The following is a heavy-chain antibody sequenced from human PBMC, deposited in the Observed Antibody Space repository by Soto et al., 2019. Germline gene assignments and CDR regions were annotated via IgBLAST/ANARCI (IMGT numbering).Heavy chain of an antibody. CDR2: INPKYGVT. D-gene: IGHD3-16*01. Sequence: ASVKVSCKASGYTFTSYGISWLRQAPGQGLQWMGGINPKYGVTNFAQGFQGRVTMTRDTSISTAYMELSGLTSADTAVYYCARDPIGGGAPYYFDYWGQGTLVTVSS. V-gene: IGHV1-2*02. CDR3: ARDPIGGGAPYYFDY. CDR1: GYTFTSYG. J-gene: IGHJ4*02.